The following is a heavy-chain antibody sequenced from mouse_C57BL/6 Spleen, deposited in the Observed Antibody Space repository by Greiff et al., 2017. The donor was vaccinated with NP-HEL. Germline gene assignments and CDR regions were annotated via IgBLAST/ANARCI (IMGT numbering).Heavy chain of an antibody. CDR1: GYSFTSYY. Sequence: QVQLKQSGPELVKPGASVKISCKASGYSFTSYYIHWVKQRPGQGLEWIGWIYPGSGNTKYNEKFKGKATLTADTSSSTAYMQLSSLTSEDSAVYYCARERRHFDYWGQGTTLTVSS. CDR2: IYPGSGNT. CDR3: ARERRHFDY. J-gene: IGHJ2*01. V-gene: IGHV1-66*01.